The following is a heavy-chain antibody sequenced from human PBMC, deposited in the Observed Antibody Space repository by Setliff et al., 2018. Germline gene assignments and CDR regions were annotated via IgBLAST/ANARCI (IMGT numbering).Heavy chain of an antibody. V-gene: IGHV4-4*07. CDR2: IYIGGST. Sequence: AETLSLTCTVSGGSISSYYWSWIRQPAGKGLEWIGHIYIGGSTNYNPSLKSRVTMSVDTSKNQFSLKLSSVTAADTAVYYCARKGISALSGAFDMWGQGTMVTVSS. D-gene: IGHD1-26*01. J-gene: IGHJ3*02. CDR1: GGSISSYY. CDR3: ARKGISALSGAFDM.